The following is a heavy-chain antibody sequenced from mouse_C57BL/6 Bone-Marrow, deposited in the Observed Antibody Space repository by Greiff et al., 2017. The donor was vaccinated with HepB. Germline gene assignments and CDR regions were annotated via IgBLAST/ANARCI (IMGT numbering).Heavy chain of an antibody. CDR2: IYPGDGDT. CDR1: GYAFSSSW. V-gene: IGHV1-82*01. Sequence: VQLVESGPELVKPGASVKISCKASGYAFSSSWMNWVKQRPGKGLEWIGRIYPGDGDTNYNGKFKGKATLTADKSSSTAYMQLSSLTSEDSAVYFCARSYGSSYYYYAMDYWGQGTSVTVSS. CDR3: ARSYGSSYYYYAMDY. J-gene: IGHJ4*01. D-gene: IGHD1-1*01.